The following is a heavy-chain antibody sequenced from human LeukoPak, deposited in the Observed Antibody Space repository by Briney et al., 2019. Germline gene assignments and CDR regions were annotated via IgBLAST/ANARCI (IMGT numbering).Heavy chain of an antibody. CDR3: ARDQGSSSWDNWFDP. D-gene: IGHD6-13*01. CDR1: GFTFSSYW. V-gene: IGHV3-7*01. CDR2: IKQDGSEK. J-gene: IGHJ5*02. Sequence: GGSLRLSCAASGFTFSSYWMRWVRQAPGKGPEWVANIKQDGSEKNYVDSVKGRFTISRDNAKNSLYLQMNSLRAEDTAVYYCARDQGSSSWDNWFDPWGQGTLVTVSS.